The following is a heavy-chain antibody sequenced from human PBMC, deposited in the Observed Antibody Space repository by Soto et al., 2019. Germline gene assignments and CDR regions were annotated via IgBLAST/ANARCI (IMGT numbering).Heavy chain of an antibody. Sequence: GGSLRLSCAASGFTFSSYAMSWVRQAPGKGLEWVSAISGSGGSTYYADSVKGRFTISRDNSKNTLYLQMNSLRAEDTAVYYCAKSLAPYYDFWSGYPNWFDPWGQGTLVTVYS. CDR3: AKSLAPYYDFWSGYPNWFDP. V-gene: IGHV3-23*01. J-gene: IGHJ5*02. CDR1: GFTFSSYA. D-gene: IGHD3-3*01. CDR2: ISGSGGST.